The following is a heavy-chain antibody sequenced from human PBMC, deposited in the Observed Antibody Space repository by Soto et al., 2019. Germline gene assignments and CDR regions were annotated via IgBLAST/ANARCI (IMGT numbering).Heavy chain of an antibody. D-gene: IGHD3-22*01. CDR3: VKDDGGYPSTAPH. V-gene: IGHV3-23*01. CDR2: ISGSGDRT. CDR1: GITISNYP. Sequence: PGESLKISCAASGITISNYPMSWVRQAPGKGLDWVSGISGSGDRTYYADSAKGRFTISKDISKNSLSLQLDNLGVEDTAVYFCVKDDGGYPSTAPHWGQGTLVTVSS. J-gene: IGHJ1*01.